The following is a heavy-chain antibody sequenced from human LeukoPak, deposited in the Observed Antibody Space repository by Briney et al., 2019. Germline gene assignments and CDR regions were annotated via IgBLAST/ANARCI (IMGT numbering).Heavy chain of an antibody. D-gene: IGHD4-17*01. CDR2: MFHSGST. CDR3: ARAGTNLGDYDY. J-gene: IGHJ4*02. Sequence: SETLPPTCTVSGYSISSGHYWAWIRQSPEKGLECIATMFHSGSTYYNPSLKSRVTTSVDTSKNEFSLNLSSVTAADTAVYYCARAGTNLGDYDYWGQGTLVTVSS. CDR1: GYSISSGHY. V-gene: IGHV4-38-2*02.